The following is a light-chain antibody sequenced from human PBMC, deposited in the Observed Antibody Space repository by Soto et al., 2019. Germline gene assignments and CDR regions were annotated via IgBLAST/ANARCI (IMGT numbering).Light chain of an antibody. CDR3: CSYAGNFVV. CDR2: DVS. Sequence: QSALTQPRSVSGSPGQSVTISCTGTSNDVGGYNYVSWYQQHPGKAPKVMIYDVSKRPSGVPDRFSASKSGNTASLTISGLQAEDEADYYCCSYAGNFVVFGGGTKLTVL. J-gene: IGLJ2*01. CDR1: SNDVGGYNY. V-gene: IGLV2-11*01.